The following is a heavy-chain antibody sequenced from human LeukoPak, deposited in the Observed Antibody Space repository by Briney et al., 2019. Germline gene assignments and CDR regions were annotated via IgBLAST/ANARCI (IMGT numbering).Heavy chain of an antibody. CDR2: INHSGVT. V-gene: IGHV4-34*01. CDR1: GGSFIASY. CDR3: TRRPYYYYGLGV. J-gene: IGHJ6*02. Sequence: SETLSLKCAVSGGSFIASYWNWIRQPPGKGLEWIGEINHSGVTNYNPSLKTRVTMSVDTSKNLFSLSLTSVTAADTALYYCTRRPYYYYGLGVWAQGTTVTVSS.